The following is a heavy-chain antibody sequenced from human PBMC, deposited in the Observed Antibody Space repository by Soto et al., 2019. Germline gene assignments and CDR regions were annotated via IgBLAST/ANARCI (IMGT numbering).Heavy chain of an antibody. J-gene: IGHJ4*02. V-gene: IGHV3-13*01. CDR3: ARSLRNSWNFDY. CDR1: GFTFSSYD. D-gene: IGHD1-20*01. Sequence: HPGGSLRLSCAASGFTFSSYDMHWVRQATGKGLEWVSAIGTAGDTYYPGSVKGRLTISRENAKNSLYLQMNSLRAGDTAVYYCARSLRNSWNFDYWGQGTLVTVSS. CDR2: IGTAGDT.